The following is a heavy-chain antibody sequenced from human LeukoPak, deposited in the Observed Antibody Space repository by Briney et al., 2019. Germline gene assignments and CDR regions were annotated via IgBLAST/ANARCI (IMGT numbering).Heavy chain of an antibody. D-gene: IGHD3-10*01. CDR3: AKDRYYYGSGSPGWFDP. V-gene: IGHV3-30*18. J-gene: IGHJ5*02. Sequence: GGSLRLSCAASGFTFSNYGMHWVRQAPGKGLEWVAVISYDGSNKYYADSVKGRFTISRDNSKNTLYLQMNSLRAEDTAVYYCAKDRYYYGSGSPGWFDPWGQGTLVTVSS. CDR2: ISYDGSNK. CDR1: GFTFSNYG.